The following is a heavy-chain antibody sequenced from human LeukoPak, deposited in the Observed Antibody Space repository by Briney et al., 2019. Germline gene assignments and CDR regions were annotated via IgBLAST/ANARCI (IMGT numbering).Heavy chain of an antibody. CDR2: ISYDGSNK. Sequence: PGGSLRLSCAASGFIFSNYGMHWVRQAPGKGLEWVALISYDGSNKYYAESVKGRFTISRDNSKNTLYLQMNSLRAEDTAVYYCAKEVSWRVAGTMGLDYWGQGTLVTVSS. V-gene: IGHV3-30*18. J-gene: IGHJ4*02. CDR1: GFIFSNYG. D-gene: IGHD6-19*01. CDR3: AKEVSWRVAGTMGLDY.